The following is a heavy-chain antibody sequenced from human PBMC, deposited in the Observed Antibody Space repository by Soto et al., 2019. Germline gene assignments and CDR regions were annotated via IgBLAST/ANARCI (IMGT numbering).Heavy chain of an antibody. CDR1: GFTFSSYS. V-gene: IGHV3-48*01. CDR2: ISSSSSTI. Sequence: PGGSLRLSCAASGFTFSSYSMNWVRQAPGKGLEWVSYISSSSSTIYYADSVKGRFTISRDNAKNSLYLQMNSLRAEDTAVYYCARDHQDLWFGESTNDAFDIWGQGTMVTVSS. D-gene: IGHD3-10*01. J-gene: IGHJ3*02. CDR3: ARDHQDLWFGESTNDAFDI.